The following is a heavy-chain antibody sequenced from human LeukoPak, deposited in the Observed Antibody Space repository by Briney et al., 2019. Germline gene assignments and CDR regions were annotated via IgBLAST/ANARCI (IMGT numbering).Heavy chain of an antibody. Sequence: ASVKVSRKASGYTFTGYYMHWVRQAPGQGLEWMGWINPNSGGTNYAQKFQGRVTMTRDTSISTAYMELSRLRSDDTAVYYCARVSSVNYYDSSGYYGIDYWGQGTLVTVSS. D-gene: IGHD3-22*01. CDR3: ARVSSVNYYDSSGYYGIDY. V-gene: IGHV1-2*02. CDR2: INPNSGGT. CDR1: GYTFTGYY. J-gene: IGHJ4*02.